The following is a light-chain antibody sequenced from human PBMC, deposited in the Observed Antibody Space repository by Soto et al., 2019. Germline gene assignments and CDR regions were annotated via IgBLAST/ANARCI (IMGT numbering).Light chain of an antibody. Sequence: EIVMTQSPATLSVSPGERATLYCRASQSVSISLAWYQQKSGQAPKLLIYGASTRATGIPARFSGSGSGTEFTLTISSLQSEDFAVYYCQQYNNWPPWTFGQGTKVDIK. CDR3: QQYNNWPPWT. J-gene: IGKJ1*01. CDR2: GAS. CDR1: QSVSIS. V-gene: IGKV3-15*01.